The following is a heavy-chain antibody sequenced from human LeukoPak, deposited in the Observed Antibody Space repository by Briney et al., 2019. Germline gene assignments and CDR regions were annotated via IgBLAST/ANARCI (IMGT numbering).Heavy chain of an antibody. D-gene: IGHD1-26*01. CDR2: IIPILGIA. CDR1: GGTFSNYA. Sequence: SVKVSCKASGGTFSNYAINWVRQAPGQGLEWMGRIIPILGIANYAQKFQGRVTITADKSTSTAYMELSSLRSGDTAVYYCAISRSYGAFYNFDYWGQGTLVTVSS. J-gene: IGHJ4*02. CDR3: AISRSYGAFYNFDY. V-gene: IGHV1-69*04.